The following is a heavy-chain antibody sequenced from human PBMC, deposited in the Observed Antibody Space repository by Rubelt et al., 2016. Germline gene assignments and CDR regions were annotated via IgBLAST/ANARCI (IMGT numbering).Heavy chain of an antibody. D-gene: IGHD5-24*01. Sequence: QVQLVQSGAEVKKPGSSVKVSCKASGGTFSSYAISWVRQAPGQGLEWMGIINPSGGSTSYAQKFQGRVTMTRDPSTSTVYMELSSLRSEDTAVYYCARTKTVEMATIPLAYWGQGTLVTVSS. CDR3: ARTKTVEMATIPLAY. CDR2: INPSGGST. CDR1: GGTFSSYA. V-gene: IGHV1-46*01. J-gene: IGHJ4*02.